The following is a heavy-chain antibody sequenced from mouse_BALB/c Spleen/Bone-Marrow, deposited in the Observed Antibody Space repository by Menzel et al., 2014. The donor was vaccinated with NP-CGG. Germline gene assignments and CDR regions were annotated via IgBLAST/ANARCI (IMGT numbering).Heavy chain of an antibody. CDR1: GFNIKDTY. CDR3: ARPGYGSSLFAY. V-gene: IGHV14-3*02. Sequence: VQLKHSGAELVKPGASVKLSCTAFGFNIKDTYMHWVKQRPEQGLEWIGRIDPANGNTKYDPKFQGKATITADTSSNTAYLQLSSLTSEDTAVYYCARPGYGSSLFAYWGQGTLVTVSA. D-gene: IGHD1-1*01. J-gene: IGHJ3*01. CDR2: IDPANGNT.